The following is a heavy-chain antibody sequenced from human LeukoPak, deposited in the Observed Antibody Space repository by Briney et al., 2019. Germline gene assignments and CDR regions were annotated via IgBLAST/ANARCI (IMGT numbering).Heavy chain of an antibody. Sequence: GGSLRLSCTASGFTFGDYAMSWVRQAPGKGLEWVSFIRSKAYGGTTEYAASVKGRFTISRDDSKSIAYLQMNSLKTEDTAVYYCTRDFPPYGDYVGYFDYWGQGTLVTVSS. CDR3: TRDFPPYGDYVGYFDY. CDR2: IRSKAYGGTT. V-gene: IGHV3-49*04. J-gene: IGHJ4*02. D-gene: IGHD4-17*01. CDR1: GFTFGDYA.